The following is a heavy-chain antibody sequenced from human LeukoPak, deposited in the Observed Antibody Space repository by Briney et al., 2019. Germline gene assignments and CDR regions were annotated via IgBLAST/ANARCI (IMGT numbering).Heavy chain of an antibody. Sequence: ESGPTLVNPTQTLTLTCTFSGLSLGTSGVAVAWIRQPPGKALEWLTLIYWNDDKRYSPSLKSRLTITNDASKNQVVLTMTNMDPVDTATYYCGHIFNSSPYYWGQGTLVTVSS. CDR1: GLSLGTSGVA. J-gene: IGHJ4*02. V-gene: IGHV2-5*01. CDR2: IYWNDDK. CDR3: GHIFNSSPYY. D-gene: IGHD2/OR15-2a*01.